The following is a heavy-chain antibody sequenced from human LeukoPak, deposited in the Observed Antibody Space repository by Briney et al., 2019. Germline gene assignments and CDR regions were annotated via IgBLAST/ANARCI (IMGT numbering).Heavy chain of an antibody. Sequence: PGGSLRLSCAASGFTFSSYAMHWVRQAPGKGLEWVAVISYDGSNKYYADSVKGRVTISRDNSKNTLYLQMNSLRAEDTAVYYCARDQAYSRLYYFDYWGQGTLVTVSS. V-gene: IGHV3-30*01. CDR2: ISYDGSNK. CDR1: GFTFSSYA. D-gene: IGHD6-13*01. CDR3: ARDQAYSRLYYFDY. J-gene: IGHJ4*02.